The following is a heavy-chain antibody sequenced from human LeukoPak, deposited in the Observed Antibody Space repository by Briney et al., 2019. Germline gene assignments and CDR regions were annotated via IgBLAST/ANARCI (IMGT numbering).Heavy chain of an antibody. CDR3: ARDGRAYYYGMDV. CDR2: ISSSSSYI. CDR1: EFTFRNYS. D-gene: IGHD3-10*01. V-gene: IGHV3-21*01. Sequence: GGSLRLSCVGSEFTFRNYSLNWVRQAPGKGLEWVSSISSSSSYIYYADSVKGRFTISRDNAKNSLYLQMNSLRAEDTAVYYCARDGRAYYYGMDVWGQGTRVTVSS. J-gene: IGHJ6*02.